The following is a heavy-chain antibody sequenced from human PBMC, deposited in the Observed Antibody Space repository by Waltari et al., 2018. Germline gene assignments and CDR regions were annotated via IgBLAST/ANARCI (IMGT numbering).Heavy chain of an antibody. J-gene: IGHJ4*02. CDR1: GFAFSTYA. CDR3: AREGKPSAISY. D-gene: IGHD2-2*01. Sequence: QVQLAESGGGVVQPGRSLRLSCAASGFAFSTYAMHWVRQAPGKGMEWVADSGHDGNNKYYSDSVKGRFTISRDNSKNTLYLQMNSLRAEDTAVYYCAREGKPSAISYWGQGTLVAVSS. CDR2: SGHDGNNK. V-gene: IGHV3-33*01.